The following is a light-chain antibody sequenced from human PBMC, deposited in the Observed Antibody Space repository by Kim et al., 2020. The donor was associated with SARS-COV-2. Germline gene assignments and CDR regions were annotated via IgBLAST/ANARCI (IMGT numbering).Light chain of an antibody. V-gene: IGLV2-23*01. CDR3: CSYAGSSTLL. J-gene: IGLJ2*01. CDR2: EVI. CDR1: SSDVGTYNL. Sequence: QSASVSGSPGQSITISCTGTSSDVGTYNLVSWYQQHPGKAPKLMIYEVIKRPSGVSNRFSGSKSGNTASLTISGLQAEDEADYYCCSYAGSSTLLFGGGTQLTVL.